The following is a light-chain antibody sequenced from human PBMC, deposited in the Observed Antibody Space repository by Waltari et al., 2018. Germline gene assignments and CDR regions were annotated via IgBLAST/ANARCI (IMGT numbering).Light chain of an antibody. CDR2: ETN. Sequence: QSVLPQPPSESEAPGQKVTISCSGAAPNIAINFCYWYQQFPGASPKLLIFETNKRPSGIPDRFSGSKAGTSATLGITGLQTGDEADYYCGTWDNSLSGWVFGTGTKLTVL. CDR3: GTWDNSLSGWV. J-gene: IGLJ3*02. CDR1: APNIAINF. V-gene: IGLV1-51*01.